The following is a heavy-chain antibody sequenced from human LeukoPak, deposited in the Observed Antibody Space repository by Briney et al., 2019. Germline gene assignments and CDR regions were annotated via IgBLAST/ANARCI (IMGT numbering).Heavy chain of an antibody. D-gene: IGHD3-10*01. V-gene: IGHV5-10-1*01. Sequence: GESLKISCQGSGYSFTSYWISWVRQMPGKGLEWMGRIDPSDSYMDYSPSFQGHVTISADKSISTAYLQWSSLKASDTAIYYCGRHGRSYGSGSYYDYWGQGTLVTVSP. J-gene: IGHJ4*02. CDR1: GYSFTSYW. CDR2: IDPSDSYM. CDR3: GRHGRSYGSGSYYDY.